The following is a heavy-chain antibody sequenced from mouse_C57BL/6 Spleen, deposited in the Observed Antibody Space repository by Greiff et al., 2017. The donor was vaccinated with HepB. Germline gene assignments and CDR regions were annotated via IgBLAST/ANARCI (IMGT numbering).Heavy chain of an antibody. V-gene: IGHV5-6*01. CDR1: GFTFSTYG. Sequence: QAVESGGDLVKPGGSLKLSCAASGFTFSTYGMSWVRQTPDKRLEWVATISSGGSYTYYPDSVKGRFTISRDNAKNTLYLQMSSLKSEDTAMYYCARLYYYGSSYVGYFDVWGTGTTVTVSS. CDR2: ISSGGSYT. CDR3: ARLYYYGSSYVGYFDV. D-gene: IGHD1-1*01. J-gene: IGHJ1*03.